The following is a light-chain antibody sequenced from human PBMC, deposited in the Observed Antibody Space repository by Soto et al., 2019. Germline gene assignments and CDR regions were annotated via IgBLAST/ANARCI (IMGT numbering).Light chain of an antibody. CDR1: QSVSSN. V-gene: IGKV3-15*01. J-gene: IGKJ1*01. Sequence: EIVMTQSPATLSVSPGERATLSCRASQSVSSNLAWYQQKPGQAPRLLIYGASTRATGIPARFSGSGSGTEFTLTISSLQSEDVEVYYCQQDNNWPRTFGKGTKVEI. CDR2: GAS. CDR3: QQDNNWPRT.